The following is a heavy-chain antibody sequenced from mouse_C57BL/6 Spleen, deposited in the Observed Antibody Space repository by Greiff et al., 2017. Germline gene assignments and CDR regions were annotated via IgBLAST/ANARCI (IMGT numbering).Heavy chain of an antibody. V-gene: IGHV5-16*01. CDR2: INYDGSST. CDR1: GFTFSDYY. Sequence: EVKLVESEGGLVQPGSSMKLSCTASGFTFSDYYMAWVRQVPEKGLEWVANINYDGSSTYYLDSLKSRFIISRDNAKNILYLQMSSLKSEDTATYYFARGYYGSSYGYYAMDYWGQGTSVTVSS. J-gene: IGHJ4*01. CDR3: ARGYYGSSYGYYAMDY. D-gene: IGHD1-1*01.